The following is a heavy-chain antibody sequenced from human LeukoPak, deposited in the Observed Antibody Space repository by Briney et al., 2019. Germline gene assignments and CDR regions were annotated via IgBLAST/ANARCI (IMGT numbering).Heavy chain of an antibody. CDR2: INPNSGGT. D-gene: IGHD3-3*01. CDR1: GYSFTGYY. V-gene: IGHV1-2*06. J-gene: IGHJ4*02. CDR3: AREGRNYDFWSGYSSLKDY. Sequence: GASVKVSCKASGYSFTGYYMHWVRQAPGQGLEWMGRINPNSGGTNYAQKLQGRVTMTRDTSIITAYMELSRLRSDDTAVYYCAREGRNYDFWSGYSSLKDYWGQGTLVTVSS.